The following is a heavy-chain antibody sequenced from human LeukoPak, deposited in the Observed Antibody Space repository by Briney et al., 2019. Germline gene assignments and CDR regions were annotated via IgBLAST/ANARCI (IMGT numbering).Heavy chain of an antibody. CDR2: ISYDGKVT. J-gene: IGHJ4*02. D-gene: IGHD6-6*01. CDR3: ARGLGSSVNY. CDR1: GFTFSNFG. Sequence: PGGSLRLSCAASGFTFSNFGMHWVRQAPGKGLEWMAVISYDGKVTYYADSVKGRFTISRDNSKNSLYLQMNSLRAEDTAVYYCARGLGSSVNYWGQGTLVTVSS. V-gene: IGHV3-30*03.